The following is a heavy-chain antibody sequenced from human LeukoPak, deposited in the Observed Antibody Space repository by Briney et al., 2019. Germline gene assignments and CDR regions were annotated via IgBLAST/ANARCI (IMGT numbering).Heavy chain of an antibody. CDR2: IYYSGST. J-gene: IGHJ6*02. CDR1: GGSFSGYY. D-gene: IGHD1/OR15-1a*01. V-gene: IGHV4-59*01. Sequence: SETLSLTCAVYGGSFSGYYWSWIRQPPGKGLEWIGYIYYSGSTNYNPSLKSRVTISVDTSKNQFSPKLSSVTAADAAVYYCARKTNMDVWGQGTTVTVSS. CDR3: ARKTNMDV.